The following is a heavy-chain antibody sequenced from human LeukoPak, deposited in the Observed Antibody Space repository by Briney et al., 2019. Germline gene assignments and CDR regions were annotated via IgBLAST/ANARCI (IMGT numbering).Heavy chain of an antibody. D-gene: IGHD3-3*01. J-gene: IGHJ4*02. CDR2: ISGYGNR. CDR1: GYSFTNYG. Sequence: ASVKVSCKASGYSFTNYGIGWVRQAPGQGLEWMGRISGYGNRNYAQKFQDRVTMTTDTSTNTASMELRSLRSDDTAVYYCARDPQSGYSFWNGYSGFDYWGQGTLVTVSS. V-gene: IGHV1-18*01. CDR3: ARDPQSGYSFWNGYSGFDY.